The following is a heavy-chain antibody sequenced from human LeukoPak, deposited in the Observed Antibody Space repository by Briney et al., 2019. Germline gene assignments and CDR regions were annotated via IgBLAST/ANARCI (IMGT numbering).Heavy chain of an antibody. D-gene: IGHD2-15*01. CDR1: GGSIGGHY. J-gene: IGHJ3*01. CDR2: IFTSGSP. CDR3: ARSEEGRFYDSAGYCEPFDL. Sequence: SETLSLTCSVSGGSIGGHYWNWIRQAPGKGLEWIGHIFTSGSPNYSPSLKSRVTFSRDTARSQIYLRMTSVTAADTAIYYCARSEEGRFYDSAGYCEPFDLWRQGIMVIVSS. V-gene: IGHV4-4*07.